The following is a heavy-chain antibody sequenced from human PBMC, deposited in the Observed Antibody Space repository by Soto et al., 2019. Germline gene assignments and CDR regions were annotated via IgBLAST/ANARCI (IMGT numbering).Heavy chain of an antibody. D-gene: IGHD1-26*01. V-gene: IGHV4-59*01. Sequence: SETLSLTCTVSGGSISSYYWSWIRQPPGKGLEWIGYIYYSGSTNYNPSLKSRVTISVDTSKNQFSLKLSSVTAADTAVYYCARGLGVGARRFDYWGQGTLVTVSS. J-gene: IGHJ4*02. CDR3: ARGLGVGARRFDY. CDR1: GGSISSYY. CDR2: IYYSGST.